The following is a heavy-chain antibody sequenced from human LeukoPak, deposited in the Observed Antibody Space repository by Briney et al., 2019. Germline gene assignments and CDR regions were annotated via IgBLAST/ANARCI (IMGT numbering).Heavy chain of an antibody. CDR1: GGTFSSYA. D-gene: IGHD3-22*01. Sequence: SVKVSCKASGGTFSSYAISWVRQAPGQGLEWMGRIIPILGIANYAQKFQGRVTITADKSTSTAYMELSSPRSEDTAVYYCARPNESEYYYDSSGYYYYYGMDVWGQGTTVTVSS. J-gene: IGHJ6*02. CDR2: IIPILGIA. CDR3: ARPNESEYYYDSSGYYYYYGMDV. V-gene: IGHV1-69*04.